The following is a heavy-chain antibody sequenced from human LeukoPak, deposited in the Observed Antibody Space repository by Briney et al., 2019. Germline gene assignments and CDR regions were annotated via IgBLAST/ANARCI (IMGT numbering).Heavy chain of an antibody. Sequence: ASVKVSCKASGYTFTSFGVSWVRQAPGQGLEWMGWISACNGNTKYAQNLQGRVTMTTDISTNTAYMELRSLKSDDTAVYFCARDLGEDTSLIFFDYWGQGTLVTVSS. CDR1: GYTFTSFG. CDR3: ARDLGEDTSLIFFDY. V-gene: IGHV1-18*01. J-gene: IGHJ4*02. CDR2: ISACNGNT. D-gene: IGHD3-16*01.